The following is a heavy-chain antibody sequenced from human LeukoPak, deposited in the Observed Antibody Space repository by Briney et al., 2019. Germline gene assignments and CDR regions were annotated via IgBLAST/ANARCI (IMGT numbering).Heavy chain of an antibody. V-gene: IGHV1-69*13. CDR2: IIPIFGTA. Sequence: SVKVSCQASGGTFSSYAISWVRQAPGLGLEWMGGIIPIFGTANYAQKFQGRVTITADESTSTAYMELSSLRSEDTAVYYCASPGTGTTSFGYYGMDVWGQGTTVTVSS. J-gene: IGHJ6*02. D-gene: IGHD1-7*01. CDR1: GGTFSSYA. CDR3: ASPGTGTTSFGYYGMDV.